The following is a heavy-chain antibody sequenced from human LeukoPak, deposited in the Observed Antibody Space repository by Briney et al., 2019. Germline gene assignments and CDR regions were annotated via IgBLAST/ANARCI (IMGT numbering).Heavy chain of an antibody. CDR1: GFTFSSYA. J-gene: IGHJ4*02. D-gene: IGHD1-1*01. Sequence: GGSLRLSCAASGFTFSSYAMSWVRQAPGKGLEWVSGISGSGGSTYYADSVKGRFTISRDNSKNTLYLQMNSLRAEDTAEYYCAKRGYNWNDAFDYWGQGTLVAVSS. V-gene: IGHV3-23*01. CDR2: ISGSGGST. CDR3: AKRGYNWNDAFDY.